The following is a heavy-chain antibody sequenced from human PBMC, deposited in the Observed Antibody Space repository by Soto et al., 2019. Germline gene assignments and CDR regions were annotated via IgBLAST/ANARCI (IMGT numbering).Heavy chain of an antibody. V-gene: IGHV3-9*01. J-gene: IGHJ3*02. CDR1: GFTFDDYA. Sequence: PGGSLRLSCAASGFTFDDYAMHWVRQAPGKGLEWVSGISWNSGSIGYADSVKGRFTISRDNAKNSLYLQMNSLRAEDTALYYCAKGSGSYYNEHDAFDIWGQGTMVTVSS. CDR2: ISWNSGSI. CDR3: AKGSGSYYNEHDAFDI. D-gene: IGHD3-10*01.